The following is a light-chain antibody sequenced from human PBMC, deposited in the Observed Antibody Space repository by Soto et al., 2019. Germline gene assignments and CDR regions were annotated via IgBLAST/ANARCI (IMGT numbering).Light chain of an antibody. CDR1: SSDVGGYSY. CDR3: SSYTSSSTWV. CDR2: EVS. V-gene: IGLV2-8*01. Sequence: QSALTQPPSASGSPGQSVAISCTGTSSDVGGYSYVSWYQQHPGKAPKLMIYEVSKRPSGVPDRFSGSKSGNTASLTVSGLQAEDEADYYCSSYTSSSTWVFGTGTKLTVL. J-gene: IGLJ1*01.